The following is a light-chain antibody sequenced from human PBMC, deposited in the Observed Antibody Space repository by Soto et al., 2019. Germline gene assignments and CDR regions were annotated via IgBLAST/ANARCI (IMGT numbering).Light chain of an antibody. CDR3: ETWDSNTWV. Sequence: QPVLAQSSSASASLGSSVKLTCTLSSGHRSYIIAWHQQQPGKAPRYLMNLEGSGSYNKGSGVPDRFSGSSSGADRYLTISNLQSEDEADYYCETWDSNTWVFGGGTKLPVL. CDR1: SGHRSYI. J-gene: IGLJ3*02. CDR2: LEGSGSY. V-gene: IGLV4-60*03.